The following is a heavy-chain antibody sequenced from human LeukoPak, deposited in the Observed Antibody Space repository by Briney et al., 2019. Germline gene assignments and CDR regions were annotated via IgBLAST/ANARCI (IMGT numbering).Heavy chain of an antibody. CDR3: ATGDSSSWLYYYFQH. D-gene: IGHD6-13*01. V-gene: IGHV1-24*01. Sequence: ASVKVSCKVSGYTLTELSMHWVRQAPGKGLEWMGVFDPEDGETVYAQKFQGRVTMTEDTSTDTAYMELSSLRSEDTAVYYCATGDSSSWLYYYFQHWGQGTLVSVSS. CDR2: FDPEDGET. J-gene: IGHJ1*01. CDR1: GYTLTELS.